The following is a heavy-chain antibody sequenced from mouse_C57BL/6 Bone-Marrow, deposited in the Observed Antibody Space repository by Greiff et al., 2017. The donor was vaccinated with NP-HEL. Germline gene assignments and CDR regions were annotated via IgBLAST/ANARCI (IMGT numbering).Heavy chain of an antibody. CDR3: ARHGYYFDY. Sequence: DVKLVESGGDLVKPGGSLKLSCAASGFTFSSYGMSWVRQTPDKRLEWVATISSGGSYTYYPDSVKGRITISRDNAKNTLYLQMSSLKSEDTAMYYCARHGYYFDYWGQGTTLTVSS. CDR1: GFTFSSYG. CDR2: ISSGGSYT. V-gene: IGHV5-6*02. J-gene: IGHJ2*01.